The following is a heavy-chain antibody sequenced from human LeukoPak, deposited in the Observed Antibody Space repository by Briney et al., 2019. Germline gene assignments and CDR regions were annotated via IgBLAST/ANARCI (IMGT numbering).Heavy chain of an antibody. CDR3: AKEHPWGRPDSYYFDY. CDR1: GFTFSSYG. Sequence: GGSLRLSCAASGFTFSSYGMHWVRQAPGKGLEWVAFIRYDGSNKYYAGSVKGRFTISRDNSKNTLYLQMNSLRAEDTAVYYCAKEHPWGRPDSYYFDYWGQGTLVTVSS. CDR2: IRYDGSNK. V-gene: IGHV3-30*02. D-gene: IGHD3-16*01. J-gene: IGHJ4*02.